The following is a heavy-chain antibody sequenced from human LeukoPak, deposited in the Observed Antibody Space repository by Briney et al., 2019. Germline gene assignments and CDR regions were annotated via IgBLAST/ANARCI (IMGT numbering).Heavy chain of an antibody. V-gene: IGHV4-38-2*02. Sequence: PSETLSLTCTVSGYSISSGYYWGWIRQPPGKGLEWMGSIYHSGSTYYNPSLKSRVTISVDTTKNQFSLKLSSVTAADTAVYYCARQAGVTIFGVVIQTVDYWGQGTLVTVSS. CDR3: ARQAGVTIFGVVIQTVDY. J-gene: IGHJ4*02. D-gene: IGHD3-3*01. CDR1: GYSISSGYY. CDR2: IYHSGST.